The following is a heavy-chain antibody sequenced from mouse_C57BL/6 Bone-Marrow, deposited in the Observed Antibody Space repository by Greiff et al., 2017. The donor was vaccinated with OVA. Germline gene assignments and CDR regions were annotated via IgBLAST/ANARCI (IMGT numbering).Heavy chain of an antibody. J-gene: IGHJ4*01. CDR1: GYTFTSYW. CDR3: ARPSSYVGAMDY. D-gene: IGHD1-1*01. CDR2: IYPSDSET. V-gene: IGHV1-61*01. Sequence: VQLQQPGAELVRPGSSVKLSCKASGYTFTSYWMDWVKQRPGQGLEWIGNIYPSDSETHYNQKFKDKATLTVDKSSRTAYMQLSSLTSEDSAVYYCARPSSYVGAMDYWGQGTSVTVSS.